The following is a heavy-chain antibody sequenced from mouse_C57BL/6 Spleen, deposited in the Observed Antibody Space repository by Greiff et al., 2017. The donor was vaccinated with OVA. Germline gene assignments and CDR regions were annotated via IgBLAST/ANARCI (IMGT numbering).Heavy chain of an antibody. J-gene: IGHJ2*01. CDR3: ARGDGTLYFDY. D-gene: IGHD2-1*01. V-gene: IGHV1-82*01. CDR1: GYAFSSSW. CDR2: IYPGDGDT. Sequence: QVQLQQSGPELVKPGASVKISCKASGYAFSSSWMNWVKQRPGTGLEWIGRIYPGDGDTNYNGKFKGKATLTAAKSSSTAYMQLSSLTSEDSAVYFCARGDGTLYFDYWGQGTTLTVSS.